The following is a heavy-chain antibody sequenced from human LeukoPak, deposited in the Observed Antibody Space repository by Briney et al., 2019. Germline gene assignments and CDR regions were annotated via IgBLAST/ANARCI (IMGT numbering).Heavy chain of an antibody. J-gene: IGHJ1*01. CDR2: IYPDESNI. V-gene: IGHV5-51*01. CDR1: GYSFSNYW. D-gene: IGHD3-10*01. CDR3: ARGSQGQGSAEYFKH. Sequence: GESLKISCMGSGYSFSNYWIGWVRQMPGKGLEWMGIIYPDESNIRYSPSFQGQVTISVDKSISTAYLQWSSLKASDTAMYYCARGSQGQGSAEYFKHWGPGTLVTVSS.